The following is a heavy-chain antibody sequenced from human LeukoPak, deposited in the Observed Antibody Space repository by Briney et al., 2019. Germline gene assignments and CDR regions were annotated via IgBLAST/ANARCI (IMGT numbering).Heavy chain of an antibody. D-gene: IGHD3-10*01. CDR2: ISAYNGNT. Sequence: ASVKVSCKASGYTFTSYGISWVRQAPGQGLEWMGWISAYNGNTNYAQKLQGRVTMTTGTSTSTAYMELRSLRSDDTAVYYCARDKRITMVRGVIDAFDIWGQGTMVTVSS. V-gene: IGHV1-18*01. J-gene: IGHJ3*02. CDR3: ARDKRITMVRGVIDAFDI. CDR1: GYTFTSYG.